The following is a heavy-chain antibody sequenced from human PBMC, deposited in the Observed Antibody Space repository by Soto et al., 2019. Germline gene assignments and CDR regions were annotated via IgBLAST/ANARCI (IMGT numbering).Heavy chain of an antibody. Sequence: GGSLRLSCAASGFTFSSYAMSWARQAPGKGLEWVSAISGSGGSTYYADSVKGRFTISRDNSKNTLYLQMNSLRAEDTAVYYCAKDLYGNRRVVPAAMPTVQHWGQGTLVTVSS. J-gene: IGHJ1*01. D-gene: IGHD2-2*01. CDR2: ISGSGGST. CDR3: AKDLYGNRRVVPAAMPTVQH. CDR1: GFTFSSYA. V-gene: IGHV3-23*01.